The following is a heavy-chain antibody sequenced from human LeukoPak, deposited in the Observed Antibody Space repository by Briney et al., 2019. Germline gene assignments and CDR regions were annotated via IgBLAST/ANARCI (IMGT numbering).Heavy chain of an antibody. Sequence: SETLSLTCTVSGGSISSSSYYWGWIRQPPGKGLEWIGSIYYSGSTYYNPSLKSRVTIPVDTSKNQFSLKLSSVTAADTAVYYCARKRGYSYGPEVYYYYYMDVWGKGTTVTVSS. CDR2: IYYSGST. V-gene: IGHV4-39*07. D-gene: IGHD5-18*01. J-gene: IGHJ6*03. CDR3: ARKRGYSYGPEVYYYYYMDV. CDR1: GGSISSSSYY.